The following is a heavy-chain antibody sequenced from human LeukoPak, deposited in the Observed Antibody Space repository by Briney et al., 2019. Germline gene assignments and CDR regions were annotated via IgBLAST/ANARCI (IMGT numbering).Heavy chain of an antibody. D-gene: IGHD3-10*01. CDR3: ARETMVRGVITAFDY. Sequence: ASVKVSCKASGYTFTGYYMHWVRQAPGQGLEWMGWINPNSGGTNYAQKFQGRVTMTRDTSISTAYMELSRLRSDDTAVYYCARETMVRGVITAFDYWGQGTLVTVSS. J-gene: IGHJ4*02. CDR2: INPNSGGT. V-gene: IGHV1-2*02. CDR1: GYTFTGYY.